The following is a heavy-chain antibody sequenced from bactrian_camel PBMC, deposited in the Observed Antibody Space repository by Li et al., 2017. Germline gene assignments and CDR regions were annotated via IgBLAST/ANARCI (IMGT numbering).Heavy chain of an antibody. Sequence: HVQLVESGGGLVQPGGSLRLSCAASGFTFSSYGMSWVRQAPGKGLEWVTHAHIDSSTRYYADSVKGRFTISQDNTKNTLYLQMNSLKPEDTAMYYCAADPSRRSVYSSCFLGHEEDYNYWGQGTQVTVS. CDR3: AADPSRRSVYSSCFLGHEEDYNY. CDR2: AHIDSSTR. D-gene: IGHD6*01. V-gene: IGHV3-2*01. CDR1: GFTFSSYG. J-gene: IGHJ4*01.